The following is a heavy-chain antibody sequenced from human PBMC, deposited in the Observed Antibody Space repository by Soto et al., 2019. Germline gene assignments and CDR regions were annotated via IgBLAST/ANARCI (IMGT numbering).Heavy chain of an antibody. J-gene: IGHJ4*02. CDR1: GFTFNSYA. Sequence: GGSLRLSCSASGFTFNSYAMQWVRQAPGKGLEFVSAISSYGADTYYADSVKGRFAISRDNSKNTLYLQMSSLRAEDTALYYCVKEGYMRSDWYGQFDYWGQGALVTVSS. CDR3: VKEGYMRSDWYGQFDY. CDR2: ISSYGADT. V-gene: IGHV3-64D*06. D-gene: IGHD6-19*01.